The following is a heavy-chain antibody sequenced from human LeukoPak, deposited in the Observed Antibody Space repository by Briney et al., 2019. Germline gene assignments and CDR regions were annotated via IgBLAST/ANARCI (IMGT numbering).Heavy chain of an antibody. D-gene: IGHD3-10*01. Sequence: PSETLSLTCAVYGGSFIGYYWSWIRQPPGKELEWIGEINHSGSTNYNPSLKSRVTISVDTSKNQFSLKLSSVTAADTAVYYCARGLYYGSGSYYSKGNWFDPWGQGTLVTVSS. J-gene: IGHJ5*02. CDR1: GGSFIGYY. CDR2: INHSGST. V-gene: IGHV4-34*01. CDR3: ARGLYYGSGSYYSKGNWFDP.